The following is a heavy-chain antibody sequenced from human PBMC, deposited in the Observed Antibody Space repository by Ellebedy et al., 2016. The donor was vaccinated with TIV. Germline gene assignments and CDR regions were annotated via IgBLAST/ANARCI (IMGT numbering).Heavy chain of an antibody. D-gene: IGHD3-3*01. CDR1: GGSFSGYY. J-gene: IGHJ4*02. CDR2: INHSGST. Sequence: MPSETLSLTCAVYGGSFSGYYWSWIRQPPGKGLEWIGEINHSGSTNSNPSLKSRVTISVDTSKNQFSLKLSSVTAADTAVYYCARDDFWSGYYQWGQGTLVTVSS. CDR3: ARDDFWSGYYQ. V-gene: IGHV4-34*01.